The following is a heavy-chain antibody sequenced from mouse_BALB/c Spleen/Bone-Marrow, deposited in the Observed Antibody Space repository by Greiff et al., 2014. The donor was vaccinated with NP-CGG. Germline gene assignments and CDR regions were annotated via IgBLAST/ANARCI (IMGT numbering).Heavy chain of an antibody. CDR1: GYTFTNYW. J-gene: IGHJ3*01. V-gene: IGHV1-5*01. CDR2: IYPGNNDA. CDR3: ARNGDWVFAY. D-gene: IGHD4-1*01. Sequence: EVQVVESGTVLARPGASLRMSCKASGYTFTNYWINWIKQRPGQGLEWIGAIYPGNNDAKYTQKFKAKAKLTAVTSTSTADMELSSLTNEDSAVYYCARNGDWVFAYWGQGTLVTVSA.